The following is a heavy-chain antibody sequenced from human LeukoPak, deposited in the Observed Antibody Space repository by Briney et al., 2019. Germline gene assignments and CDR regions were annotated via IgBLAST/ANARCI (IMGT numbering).Heavy chain of an antibody. D-gene: IGHD4-17*01. J-gene: IGHJ5*02. Sequence: SVKVSCKASGGTFSSYAISWVRQAPGQGLEWMGRIIPILGIANYAQKFQGRVTITADKSTSTAYMELSSLRSEDTAVYYCARAPGGVTTKFTYPRFDPWGQGTLVTVSS. CDR1: GGTFSSYA. V-gene: IGHV1-69*04. CDR2: IIPILGIA. CDR3: ARAPGGVTTKFTYPRFDP.